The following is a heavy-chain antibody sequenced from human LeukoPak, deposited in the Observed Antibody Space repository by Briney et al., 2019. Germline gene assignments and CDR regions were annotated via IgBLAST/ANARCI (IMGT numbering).Heavy chain of an antibody. D-gene: IGHD2/OR15-2a*01. V-gene: IGHV1-2*06. CDR3: ARSTFADTYYFDY. CDR1: GYTFTGYY. J-gene: IGHJ4*02. Sequence: ASVKVSCKASGYTFTGYYMHWVRQAPGQGLEWMGRINPNSGGTNYAQKFQGRVTMTRDTSISTAYMELSRLRSDDTAVYYCARSTFADTYYFDYWGQGTLVTVSS. CDR2: INPNSGGT.